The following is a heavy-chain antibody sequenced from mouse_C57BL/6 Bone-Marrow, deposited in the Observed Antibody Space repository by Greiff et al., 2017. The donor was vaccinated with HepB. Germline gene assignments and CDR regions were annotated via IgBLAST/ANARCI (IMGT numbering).Heavy chain of an antibody. J-gene: IGHJ1*03. D-gene: IGHD1-1*01. CDR2: IDPNSGGT. V-gene: IGHV1-72*01. CDR3: ASPYYYGTFSYWYFDV. CDR1: GYTFTSYW. Sequence: QLQQPGAELVKPGASVKLSCKASGYTFTSYWMHWVKQRPGRGLEWIGRIDPNSGGTKYNEKFKSKATLTVDKPSSTAYMQLSSLTSEDSAVYYCASPYYYGTFSYWYFDVWGTGTTVTVSS.